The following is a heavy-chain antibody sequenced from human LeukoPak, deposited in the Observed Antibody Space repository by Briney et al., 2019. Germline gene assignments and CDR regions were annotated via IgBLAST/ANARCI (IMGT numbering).Heavy chain of an antibody. V-gene: IGHV3-53*01. Sequence: PGGSLRLSCAASGLTVSGNYMSWVRQSLWKGLEWVSLIYTDGRTFYADSVRGRFIISRDNSKNTLYLQMNSLTAEDTAVYYCASMEPAAPKSYYFDFGGQGTLVTVSS. CDR2: IYTDGRT. D-gene: IGHD2-2*01. J-gene: IGHJ4*02. CDR3: ASMEPAAPKSYYFDF. CDR1: GLTVSGNY.